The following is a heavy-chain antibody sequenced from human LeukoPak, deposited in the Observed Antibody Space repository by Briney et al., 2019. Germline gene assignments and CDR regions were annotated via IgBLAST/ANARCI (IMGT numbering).Heavy chain of an antibody. V-gene: IGHV1-69*06. CDR3: ARLQQLWLKGGGSYYMDV. Sequence: SVKVSCKASGGTFSSYAISWVRQAPGQGLEWMGGIIPIFVTANYAQKFQGRVTITADNSTSTAYMELSSLRSEETAVYYCARLQQLWLKGGGSYYMDVWGKGTTVTVSS. CDR2: IIPIFVTA. J-gene: IGHJ6*03. CDR1: GGTFSSYA. D-gene: IGHD5-18*01.